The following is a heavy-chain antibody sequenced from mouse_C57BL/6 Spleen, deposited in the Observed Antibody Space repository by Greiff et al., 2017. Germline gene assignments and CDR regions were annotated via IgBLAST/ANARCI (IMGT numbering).Heavy chain of an antibody. Sequence: QVQLQQSGAELVRPGTSVKVSCKASGYAFTNYLIEWVKQRPGQGLEWIGVINPGSGGTNYNEKFKGKATLTADKSSSTAYMQLSSLTSEDSAVYFCARSEYYGSSGFDYWGQGTTLTVSS. CDR3: ARSEYYGSSGFDY. CDR2: INPGSGGT. V-gene: IGHV1-54*01. D-gene: IGHD1-1*01. J-gene: IGHJ2*01. CDR1: GYAFTNYL.